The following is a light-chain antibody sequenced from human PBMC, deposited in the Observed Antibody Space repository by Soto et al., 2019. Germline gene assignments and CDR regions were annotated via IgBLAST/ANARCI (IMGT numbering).Light chain of an antibody. Sequence: QSALTQPASVSGSPGQSITISCTGTSSDVGGYNYVSWYRQPPGKAPQLMIYDVSNRPSGVANRFAGCKSGNTASLTISGLQAEDGADYCCSSYTSGSTLVVFGGGTKVTVL. J-gene: IGLJ2*01. CDR1: SSDVGGYNY. CDR3: SSYTSGSTLVV. CDR2: DVS. V-gene: IGLV2-14*01.